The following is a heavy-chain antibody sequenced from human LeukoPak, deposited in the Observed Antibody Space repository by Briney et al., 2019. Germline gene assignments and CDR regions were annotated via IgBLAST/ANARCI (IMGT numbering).Heavy chain of an antibody. CDR2: IYYSGTT. V-gene: IGHV4-61*01. CDR3: ARGGYCSTTSCSVDY. D-gene: IGHD2-2*01. J-gene: IGHJ4*02. CDR1: GGSVSSGSYY. Sequence: SETLSLTCTVSGGSVSSGSYYWSWIRQPPGKGLEWIGYIYYSGTTNYNPSLKSRVTISVDTSKNQFSLKLSSVTAADTAVYYCARGGYCSTTSCSVDYWGQGTLVTVPA.